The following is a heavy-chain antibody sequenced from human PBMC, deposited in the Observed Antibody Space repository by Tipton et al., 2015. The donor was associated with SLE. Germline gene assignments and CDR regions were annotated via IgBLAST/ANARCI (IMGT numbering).Heavy chain of an antibody. CDR3: AREYYDFCGFDP. J-gene: IGHJ5*02. D-gene: IGHD3-3*01. CDR1: GGTFSSYA. Sequence: QSGPEVKKPGSSVKVSCKASGGTFSSYAISWGRQAPGQGLEWMGGIIPIFGTANYAQKFQGRVTITTDESTSTAYMELSSLRSEDTAVYYCAREYYDFCGFDPWGQGTLVTVPS. V-gene: IGHV1-69*05. CDR2: IIPIFGTA.